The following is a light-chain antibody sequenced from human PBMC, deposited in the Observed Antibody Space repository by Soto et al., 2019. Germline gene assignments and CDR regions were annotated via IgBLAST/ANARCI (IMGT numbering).Light chain of an antibody. CDR2: KAS. CDR1: QSISSW. V-gene: IGKV1-5*03. CDR3: QQYNSYPCT. J-gene: IGKJ2*02. Sequence: DIQMTQSPSTLSASVGDRVTITCRASQSISSWLAWYQQKAGKAPKLLIYKASTFESGVPSRFSGSGSGTEFTLTISSLQPDDFATYYCQQYNSYPCTFGQGTKLEIK.